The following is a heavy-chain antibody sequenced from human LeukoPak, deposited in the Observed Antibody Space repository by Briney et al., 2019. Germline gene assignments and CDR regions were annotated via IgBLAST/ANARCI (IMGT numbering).Heavy chain of an antibody. CDR3: ARNSYSGYDYYYYYGMDV. CDR2: IIPIFGTA. Sequence: ASVKVSCKASGYTFTSYAISWVRQAPGQGLEWMGGIIPIFGTANYAQKFQGRVTITADESTSTAYMELSSLRSEDTAVYYCARNSYSGYDYYYYYGMDVWGQGTTVTVSS. D-gene: IGHD5-12*01. J-gene: IGHJ6*02. V-gene: IGHV1-69*13. CDR1: GYTFTSYA.